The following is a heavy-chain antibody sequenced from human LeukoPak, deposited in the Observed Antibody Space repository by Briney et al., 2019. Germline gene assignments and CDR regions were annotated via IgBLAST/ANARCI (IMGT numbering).Heavy chain of an antibody. J-gene: IGHJ4*02. V-gene: IGHV1-2*02. D-gene: IGHD4/OR15-4a*01. CDR3: ARDRPCSDY. CDR2: INPNTGGT. CDR1: GYTFTGYY. Sequence: ASVKVSCKASGYTFTGYYIHWVRQAPGQGLQWLGWINPNTGGTKYAQNFQDRVTMTRDTSISTAYMEVSSLRYDDTAVYYCARDRPCSDYWGQGTLVTVSS.